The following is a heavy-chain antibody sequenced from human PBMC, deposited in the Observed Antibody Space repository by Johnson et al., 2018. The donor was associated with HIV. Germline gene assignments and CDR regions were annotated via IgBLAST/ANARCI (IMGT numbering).Heavy chain of an antibody. J-gene: IGHJ3*02. CDR2: ISYDGSNK. D-gene: IGHD6-13*01. Sequence: QMLLVESGGGVVQPGGSLRLSCAASGFTFSSYAMHWVRQAPGKGLEWVAVISYDGSNKYYADSVKGRFTISRDNSKNTLYLQMNSLRAEDTAVYYCAREKLRYSRPSKHDAFDIWGQGTMVTVSS. V-gene: IGHV3-30-3*01. CDR3: AREKLRYSRPSKHDAFDI. CDR1: GFTFSSYA.